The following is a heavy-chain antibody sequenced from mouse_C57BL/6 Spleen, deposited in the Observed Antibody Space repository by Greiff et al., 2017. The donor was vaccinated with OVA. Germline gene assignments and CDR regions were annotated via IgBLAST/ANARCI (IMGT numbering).Heavy chain of an antibody. Sequence: EVHLVESGGGLVQPGGSLKLSCAASGFTFSNSYMSWVRQTPEKRLEWVAYISNGGGSTYYPATVQGRFTISRDNANNTLYLQLSRLKSKDTAMYYCARKIPIDDGYPSMKTWGEEAPLTVSS. CDR1: GFTFSNSY. V-gene: IGHV5-12*01. CDR2: ISNGGGST. D-gene: IGHD2-3*01. CDR3: ARKIPIDDGYPSMKT. J-gene: IGHJ4*01.